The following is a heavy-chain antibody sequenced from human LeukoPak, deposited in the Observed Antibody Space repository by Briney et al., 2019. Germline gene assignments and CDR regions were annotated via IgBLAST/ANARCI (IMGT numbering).Heavy chain of an antibody. D-gene: IGHD4-17*01. CDR2: ISYDGSNK. V-gene: IGHV3-30*04. CDR3: MMGTSVTTRKRFEY. CDR1: GFTFSSYA. Sequence: GGSLRLSCAASGFTFSSYAMHWVRQAPGKGLEWVAVISYDGSNKYYADSVKGRFTISRDNSKNTLYLQMNSLRTEDTAVYYCMMGTSVTTRKRFEYWGQGALVTVSS. J-gene: IGHJ4*02.